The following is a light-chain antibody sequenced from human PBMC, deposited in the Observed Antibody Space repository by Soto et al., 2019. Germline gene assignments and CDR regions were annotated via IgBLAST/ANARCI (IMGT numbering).Light chain of an antibody. CDR1: SSDVGGYSY. Sequence: QSVLTPPASVSGSPGQSITISCTGTSSDVGGYSYVSWYQQHPGKAPKLMIYDVSNRPSGVSNRFSGSKSGNTASLTISGLQAEDEADYYCSSYTSSSTLVFGTGTKVTVL. CDR2: DVS. CDR3: SSYTSSSTLV. J-gene: IGLJ1*01. V-gene: IGLV2-14*01.